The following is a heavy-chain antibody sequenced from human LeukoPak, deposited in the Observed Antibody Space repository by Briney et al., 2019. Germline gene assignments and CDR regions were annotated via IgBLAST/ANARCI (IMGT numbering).Heavy chain of an antibody. J-gene: IGHJ4*02. CDR2: IYNSGSA. Sequence: PSETLSLTCTVSGDSINNYCWTWIRQPPGKGLEWIGYIYNSGSAIYNPPLKSRVTISVDTSKNQISLKLSSMTAADTAVYYCARRRVLPPAYYFDYWGQGTLVTVSS. CDR3: ARRRVLPPAYYFDY. D-gene: IGHD2/OR15-2a*01. CDR1: GDSINNYC. V-gene: IGHV4-59*01.